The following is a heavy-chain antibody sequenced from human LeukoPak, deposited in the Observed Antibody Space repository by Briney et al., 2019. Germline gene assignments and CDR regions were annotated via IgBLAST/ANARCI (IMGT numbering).Heavy chain of an antibody. CDR1: GGTFSSYA. V-gene: IGHV1-69*04. CDR2: IIPILGIA. CDR3: ARGVDYYDSSGYPFL. D-gene: IGHD3-22*01. J-gene: IGHJ4*02. Sequence: SVKVSCKASGGTFSSYAISWVRQAPGQGLEWMGRIIPILGIANYAQKLQGRVTITADKSTSTAYMELSSLRSEDTAVYYCARGVDYYDSSGYPFLWGQGTLVTVSS.